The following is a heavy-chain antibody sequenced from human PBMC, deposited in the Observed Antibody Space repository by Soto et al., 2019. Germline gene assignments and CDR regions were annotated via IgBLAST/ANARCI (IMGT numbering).Heavy chain of an antibody. J-gene: IGHJ6*02. D-gene: IGHD6-19*01. V-gene: IGHV3-23*01. CDR1: GFTFLSYA. Sequence: LRLSCAASGFTFLSYAMSWVRQAPGKGLEWVSAISGSGGSTYYADSVKGRFTISRDNSKNTLYLQMNSLRAEDTAVYYCARRHSAIQWLAEDYYYYYGMDVWGQGTTVTVSS. CDR3: ARRHSAIQWLAEDYYYYYGMDV. CDR2: ISGSGGST.